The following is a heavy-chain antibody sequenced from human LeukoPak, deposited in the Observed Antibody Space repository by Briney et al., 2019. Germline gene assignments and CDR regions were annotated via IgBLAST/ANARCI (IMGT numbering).Heavy chain of an antibody. D-gene: IGHD6-13*01. CDR1: GYTFTGYY. CDR3: ARDRRYSSSLFDY. Sequence: GASVKVSCKASGYTFTGYYMHWVRQAPGQGLEWMGWINPNSGGTNYAQKLQGRVTMTTDTSTSTAYMELRSLRSDDTAVYYCARDRRYSSSLFDYWGQGTLVTVSS. CDR2: INPNSGGT. V-gene: IGHV1-2*02. J-gene: IGHJ4*02.